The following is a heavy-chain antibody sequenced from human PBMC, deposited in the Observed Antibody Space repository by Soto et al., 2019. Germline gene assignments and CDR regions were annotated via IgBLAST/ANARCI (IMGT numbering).Heavy chain of an antibody. Sequence: SETLSLTCTVSGGSISSYYWSWIRQPPGKGLEWIGYIYYSGSTNYNPSLKSRVTISVDTSKNQFSLNLTSVTAADTAVYYCARDRSSGGAYSRRWFDPWGQGSLVTVSS. D-gene: IGHD5-18*01. CDR3: ARDRSSGGAYSRRWFDP. CDR2: IYYSGST. V-gene: IGHV4-59*12. J-gene: IGHJ5*02. CDR1: GGSISSYY.